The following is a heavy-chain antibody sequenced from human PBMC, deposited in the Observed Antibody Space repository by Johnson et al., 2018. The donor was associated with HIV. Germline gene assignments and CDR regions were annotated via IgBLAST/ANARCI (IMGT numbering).Heavy chain of an antibody. Sequence: QEQLVESGGGVVQPGKSLRLSCAASGFTFRTFPMHWVRQAPGKGLEWMAFISYNEDKKYYADSVKGRFTISRDNSKNTLYLQMNSLRAEDTAVYYCARGRAVAGTRAFDIWGQGTMVTVSS. V-gene: IGHV3-30*04. CDR3: ARGRAVAGTRAFDI. CDR2: ISYNEDKK. D-gene: IGHD6-19*01. J-gene: IGHJ3*02. CDR1: GFTFRTFP.